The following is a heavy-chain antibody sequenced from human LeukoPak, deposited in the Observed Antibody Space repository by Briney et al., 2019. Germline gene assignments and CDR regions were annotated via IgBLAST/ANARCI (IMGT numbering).Heavy chain of an antibody. D-gene: IGHD1-14*01. V-gene: IGHV4-59*01. Sequence: SETLSRTCTVSGGSISSYYWSWIRQPPGKGLEWIGYIYYTGNTHYNFSLKSRVTISVATSKNQFSLKLSSVTAADTATYYCAREGRDRNRFEYWGHGTLVTVSS. CDR2: IYYTGNT. CDR1: GGSISSYY. CDR3: AREGRDRNRFEY. J-gene: IGHJ4*01.